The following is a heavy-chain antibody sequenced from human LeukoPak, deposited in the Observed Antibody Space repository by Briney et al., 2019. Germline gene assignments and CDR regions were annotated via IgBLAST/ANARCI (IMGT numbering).Heavy chain of an antibody. V-gene: IGHV3-66*01. J-gene: IGHJ4*02. CDR2: IYSGAAT. Sequence: RRSLRLSCAASGFTVSNIYMRWVRQPPRECLEWVSLIYSGAATFNADAVKGRFTIAREGSKNTLYLQMNSLIAEETAVYDCARDPPAVAANTYGWGQGTLVTVSS. D-gene: IGHD6-6*01. CDR3: ARDPPAVAANTYG. CDR1: GFTVSNIY.